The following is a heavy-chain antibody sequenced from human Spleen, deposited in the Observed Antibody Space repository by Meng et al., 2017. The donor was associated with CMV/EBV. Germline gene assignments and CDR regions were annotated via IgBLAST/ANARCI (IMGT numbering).Heavy chain of an antibody. V-gene: IGHV3-21*01. CDR3: ARVRAHDTYYYDSRGMDFDY. J-gene: IGHJ4*02. CDR1: GGSFSGYY. D-gene: IGHD3-22*01. Sequence: LSLTCEVYGGSFSGYYWNWIRQPPGKGLEWVSSISSTSRFRYYADSVKGRFTISRDNAKNALYLQMNSLRAEDTAVYYCARVRAHDTYYYDSRGMDFDYWGQGTLVTVSS. CDR2: ISSTSRFR.